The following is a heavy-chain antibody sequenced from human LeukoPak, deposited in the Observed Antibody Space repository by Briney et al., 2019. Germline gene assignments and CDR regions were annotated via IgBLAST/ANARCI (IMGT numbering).Heavy chain of an antibody. J-gene: IGHJ4*02. CDR3: AQDHQDTVTFPRGFFDY. CDR2: ISGNGDNT. D-gene: IGHD4-17*01. CDR1: GFIFSNYV. Sequence: QSGGSLRLSCAASGFIFSNYVMSWVRQAPGKELEWVSAISGNGDNTYYADSVTGRYTISRDNSKNTLHLQMNSLRADDTATYYCAQDHQDTVTFPRGFFDYWGQGTLVTVSS. V-gene: IGHV3-23*01.